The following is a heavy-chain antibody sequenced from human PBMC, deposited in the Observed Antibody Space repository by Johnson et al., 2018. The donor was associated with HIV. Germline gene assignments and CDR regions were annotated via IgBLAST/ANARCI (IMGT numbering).Heavy chain of an antibody. CDR2: IFSAGGT. J-gene: IGHJ3*02. D-gene: IGHD2-15*01. V-gene: IGHV3-53*01. CDR3: AKDWAGGAFDI. Sequence: VQLVESGGGLIQPGGSLRLSCAASGFSIINNYMSWVRQPPGKGLEWVSVIFSAGGTYYADSVRGRVTISRDNSRNTLYLQMNSLRAEDTAVYYCAKDWAGGAFDIWGQGTMVTVSS. CDR1: GFSIINNY.